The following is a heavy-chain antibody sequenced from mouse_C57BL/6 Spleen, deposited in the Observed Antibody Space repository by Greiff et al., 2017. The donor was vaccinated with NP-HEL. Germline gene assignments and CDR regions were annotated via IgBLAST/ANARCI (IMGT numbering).Heavy chain of an antibody. V-gene: IGHV1-81*01. CDR3: ARWDTTNYYAMDY. CDR2: IYPRSGNT. D-gene: IGHD1-1*01. CDR1: GYTFTSYG. J-gene: IGHJ4*01. Sequence: VQLQPSGAELARPGASVKLSCKASGYTFTSYGISWVKQRTGQGLEWIGEIYPRSGNTYYNEKFKGKATLTADKSSSTAYMELRSLTSEDSAVYFCARWDTTNYYAMDYWGQGTSVTVS.